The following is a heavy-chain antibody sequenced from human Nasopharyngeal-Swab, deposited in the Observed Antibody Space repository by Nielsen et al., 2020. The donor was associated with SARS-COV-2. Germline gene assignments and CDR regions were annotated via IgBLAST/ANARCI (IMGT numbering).Heavy chain of an antibody. CDR3: AKTTDTMVRGVITNYYYYGMDV. D-gene: IGHD3-10*01. V-gene: IGHV3-23*01. CDR2: ISGSGGST. J-gene: IGHJ6*02. Sequence: GESLKISCAASGFTFSSYAMSWVRQAPGKGLEWVSAISGSGGSTYYADSVKGRFTISRDNSKNTLYLQMNSLRAEDTAVYYCAKTTDTMVRGVITNYYYYGMDVWGQGTTVTVSS. CDR1: GFTFSSYA.